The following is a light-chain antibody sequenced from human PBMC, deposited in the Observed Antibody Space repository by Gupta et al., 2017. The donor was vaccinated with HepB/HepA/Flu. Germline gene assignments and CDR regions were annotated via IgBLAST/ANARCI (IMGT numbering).Light chain of an antibody. V-gene: IGLV3-19*01. CDR3: NSRDISGYHLRL. CDR1: SLRSSS. J-gene: IGLJ2*01. CDR2: GKD. Sequence: SSDLTQDPAVSVALGQTVRITCQGDSLRSSSATWYQQKPGQAPILVLYGKDNRPSGIPDRFSGSSSGNTASLTITGAQAEDETDYYCNSRDISGYHLRLFGGGTKLTVL.